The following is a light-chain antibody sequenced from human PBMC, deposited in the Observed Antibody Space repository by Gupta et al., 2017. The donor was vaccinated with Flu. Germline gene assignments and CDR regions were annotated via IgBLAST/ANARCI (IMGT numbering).Light chain of an antibody. V-gene: IGLV2-14*02. Sequence: TISDVGSYKFVSWYQQHPGKVPRLIIYEVSGRPSGVSDRFSGSKSGNTASLTISGLQADDEAVYYCSSFAIRSTRLFGGGTKLTVL. CDR1: ISDVGSYKF. J-gene: IGLJ3*02. CDR2: EVS. CDR3: SSFAIRSTRL.